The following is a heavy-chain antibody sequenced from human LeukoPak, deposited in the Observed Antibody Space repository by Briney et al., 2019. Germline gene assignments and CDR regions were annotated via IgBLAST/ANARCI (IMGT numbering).Heavy chain of an antibody. CDR2: IYPGDSDA. V-gene: IGHV5-51*01. D-gene: IGHD4-17*01. Sequence: GESLKISCKGSGYSFANYWIGWVRQMPGKGLEWMGFIYPGDSDARYSPSFQGQVTLSADKSINTAYLQWSSLRASDTATYYCATKLHGDYFDYWGQGSLVTVSS. J-gene: IGHJ4*02. CDR1: GYSFANYW. CDR3: ATKLHGDYFDY.